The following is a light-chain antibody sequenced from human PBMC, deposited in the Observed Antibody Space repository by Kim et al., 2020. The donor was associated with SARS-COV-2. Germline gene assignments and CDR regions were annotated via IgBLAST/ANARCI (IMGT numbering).Light chain of an antibody. Sequence: QSALTQPHSASGSPGQSVTISCTGTSSDVGGYNYVSWYQQLPGKAPKLIIYEVNKRPSGVPDRFSGSKSGNTASLTVSGLKTEDEADYYCNSYGGSNNLVFGGGTQLTVL. V-gene: IGLV2-8*01. CDR3: NSYGGSNNLV. CDR2: EVN. J-gene: IGLJ2*01. CDR1: SSDVGGYNY.